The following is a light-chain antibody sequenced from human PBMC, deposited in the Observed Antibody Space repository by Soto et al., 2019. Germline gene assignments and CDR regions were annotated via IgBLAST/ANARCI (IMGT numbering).Light chain of an antibody. Sequence: QSALTQPPSASGSFGQSVTISCTGTSSDVGGYNYVSWYQQHPGKAPQLMIYEVSERPSGVPDRFSGSKSGNTASLTVSGLKADDEADYYCSSYSGTNYHYVFGTGTKLTVL. CDR1: SSDVGGYNY. CDR3: SSYSGTNYHYV. V-gene: IGLV2-8*01. J-gene: IGLJ1*01. CDR2: EVS.